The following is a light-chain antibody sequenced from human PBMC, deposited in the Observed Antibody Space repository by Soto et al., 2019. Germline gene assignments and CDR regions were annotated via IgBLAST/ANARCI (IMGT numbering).Light chain of an antibody. V-gene: IGKV3-20*01. CDR3: QQYGSVPLT. CDR1: QSVSTSY. CDR2: GAS. J-gene: IGKJ4*01. Sequence: EIVLTQSPGTLSLSPGERATLSCRASQSVSTSYLAWYQQKPGQAPRLLIYGASSRATAIPDRFSGSGSVADFTLTISRLEAEDFAVYYCQQYGSVPLTFGGGTKVEIK.